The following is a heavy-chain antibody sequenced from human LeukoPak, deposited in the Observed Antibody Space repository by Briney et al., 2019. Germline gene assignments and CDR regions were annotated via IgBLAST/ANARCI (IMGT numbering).Heavy chain of an antibody. CDR2: IYYSGST. V-gene: IGHV4-30-4*08. Sequence: SETLSLTCTVSGSSISSGDYYWSWIRQPPGKGLEWIGYIYYSGSTYYNPSLKSRVTISVDTSKNQFSLKLSSVTAADTAVYYCAREIFGVANYYYYYYMDVWGKGTTVTVSS. J-gene: IGHJ6*03. CDR1: GSSISSGDYY. CDR3: AREIFGVANYYYYYYMDV. D-gene: IGHD3-3*01.